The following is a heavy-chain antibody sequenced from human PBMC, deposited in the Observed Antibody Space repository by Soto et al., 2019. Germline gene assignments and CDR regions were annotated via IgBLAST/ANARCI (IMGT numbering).Heavy chain of an antibody. CDR1: GYTFTSYG. J-gene: IGHJ4*02. CDR2: ISPCGGST. Sequence: ASVKVSCKASGYTFTSYGISWVRQAPGQGLEWMGIISPCGGSTSYAQKFQGRVTMTRDTSTSTVYMELSSLRSEDTAVYYCARGHYYDSSGYPGFDYWGQGTLVTVSS. CDR3: ARGHYYDSSGYPGFDY. D-gene: IGHD3-22*01. V-gene: IGHV1-46*01.